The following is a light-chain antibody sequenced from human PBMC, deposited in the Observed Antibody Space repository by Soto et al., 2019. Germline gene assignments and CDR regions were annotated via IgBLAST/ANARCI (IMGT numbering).Light chain of an antibody. CDR3: QHYNSYSEA. CDR2: KAS. CDR1: QTISSW. J-gene: IGKJ1*01. Sequence: DIQMTQSPSTLSGSVGDRVTITCRASQTISSWLAWYQQKPWKAPKLLIYKASTLKSRVPSRFSGSGSGTEFTLTISSLQPDDFAPYYCQHYNSYSEAFGQGTKVELK. V-gene: IGKV1-5*03.